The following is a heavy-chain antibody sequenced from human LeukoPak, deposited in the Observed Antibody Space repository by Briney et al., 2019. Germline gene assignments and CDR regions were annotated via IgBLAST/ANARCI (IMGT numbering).Heavy chain of an antibody. V-gene: IGHV1-69*05. D-gene: IGHD3-10*01. CDR2: IIPIFGTA. CDR3: ARSAYGSGSYYIPYYYMDV. CDR1: GGTFSSYA. Sequence: EASVKVSCKASGGTFSSYAISWVRQAPGQGLEWMGGIIPIFGTANYAQKFQGRVTITTDESTSTAYMELGSLRSEDTAVYYCARSAYGSGSYYIPYYYMDVWGKGTTVTVSS. J-gene: IGHJ6*03.